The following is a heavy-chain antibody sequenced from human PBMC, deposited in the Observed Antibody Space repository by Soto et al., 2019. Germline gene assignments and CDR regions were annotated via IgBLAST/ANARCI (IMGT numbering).Heavy chain of an antibody. Sequence: ASVKVSCKASGYTFTSYGISWVRQAPGQGLEWMGWISAYNGNTNYAQKLQGRVTMTTDTSTSTAYMELRSLRSDDTAVYYCARDLTYYYDSSGWSPIDYWGQGTLVTVSS. CDR1: GYTFTSYG. CDR2: ISAYNGNT. V-gene: IGHV1-18*01. CDR3: ARDLTYYYDSSGWSPIDY. D-gene: IGHD3-22*01. J-gene: IGHJ4*02.